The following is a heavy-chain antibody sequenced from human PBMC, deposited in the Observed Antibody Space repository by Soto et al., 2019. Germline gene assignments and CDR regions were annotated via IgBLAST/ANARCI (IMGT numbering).Heavy chain of an antibody. J-gene: IGHJ5*02. Sequence: SETLSLTCTVSGGSISGGDCYWSWIRQPPGKGLEWIGYIYYSGSTYYNPSLKSRVTISVDTSKNQFSLNLSSVTAADTAVYYCARERPDGCKLDPWGQGTLVTVSS. V-gene: IGHV4-30-4*01. CDR3: ARERPDGCKLDP. CDR2: IYYSGST. CDR1: GGSISGGDCY. D-gene: IGHD6-19*01.